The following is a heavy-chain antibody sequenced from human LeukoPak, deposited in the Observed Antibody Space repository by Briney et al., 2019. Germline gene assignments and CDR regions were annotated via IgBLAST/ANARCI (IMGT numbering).Heavy chain of an antibody. Sequence: GGSLRLSCAASGFTLSSYAMSWVRQAPGKGLQWVSGISSSGGSTYYVDSVKGRFTISTDNSKNTLYLQMNSLRAEDTAVYYCARGSAEVRYFDWLLPFDYWGQGTLVTVSS. CDR2: ISSSGGST. D-gene: IGHD3-9*01. J-gene: IGHJ4*02. V-gene: IGHV3-23*01. CDR1: GFTLSSYA. CDR3: ARGSAEVRYFDWLLPFDY.